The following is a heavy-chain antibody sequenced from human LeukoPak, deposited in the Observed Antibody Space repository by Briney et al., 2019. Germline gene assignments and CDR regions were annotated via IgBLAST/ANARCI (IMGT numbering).Heavy chain of an antibody. D-gene: IGHD1-1*01. CDR2: VYSGNT. CDR3: ARHHAEILVPND. CDR1: GGYIISRSHY. J-gene: IGHJ4*02. V-gene: IGHV4-39*01. Sequence: PSETPSLTCTVSGGYIISRSHYWGWIRQPPGKGLEWIGSVYSGNTYYNPSLKTRATISIDTPTSKNQFSLTLSSVTVADTAVYYCARHHAEILVPNDWGQGTLVTVSS.